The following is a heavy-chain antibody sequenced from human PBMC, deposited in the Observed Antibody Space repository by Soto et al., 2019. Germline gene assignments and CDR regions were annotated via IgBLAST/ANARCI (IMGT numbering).Heavy chain of an antibody. V-gene: IGHV3-30-3*01. CDR2: VSFDGSNS. CDR1: GFTFSNYA. CDR3: ARPIVPAIQNHPYYYYGLDV. D-gene: IGHD2-2*01. Sequence: QVQLVESGGGVVQPGRSLRLSCAASGFTFSNYAMHWVRQAPGKGLDWVAVVSFDGSNSYYADSVKGRFTISRDNSKNTLFLQMNNLRPEDTAVYFCARPIVPAIQNHPYYYYGLDVWGQGTTVTVSS. J-gene: IGHJ6*02.